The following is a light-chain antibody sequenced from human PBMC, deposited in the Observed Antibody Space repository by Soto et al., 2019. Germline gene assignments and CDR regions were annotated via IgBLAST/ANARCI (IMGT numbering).Light chain of an antibody. CDR2: GAS. V-gene: IGKV3-11*01. CDR3: QQRSNWPPIT. J-gene: IGKJ5*01. CDR1: QSVNSN. Sequence: ETVMTQSPATLSVSPGERATLSCRASQSVNSNLAWYQQKLCQAPRVLIYGASTRATGIPARFSGSGSGTEFTPTISSLEPQDFAVYYCQQRSNWPPITFGQGTRVEIK.